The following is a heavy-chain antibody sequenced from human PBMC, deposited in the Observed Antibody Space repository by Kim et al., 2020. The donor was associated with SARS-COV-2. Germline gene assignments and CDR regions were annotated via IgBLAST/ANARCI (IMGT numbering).Heavy chain of an antibody. J-gene: IGHJ4*02. V-gene: IGHV3-33*01. CDR1: GFTFSSYG. CDR3: ARLRYDGSGGALDY. D-gene: IGHD3-10*01. Sequence: GGSLRLSCAASGFTFSSYGMHWVRQAPGKGLEWVAFIWYDGSNKYYADSVKGRFTISRDNSKNTLYLQMNSLRAEDTAVYYCARLRYDGSGGALDYWGQG. CDR2: IWYDGSNK.